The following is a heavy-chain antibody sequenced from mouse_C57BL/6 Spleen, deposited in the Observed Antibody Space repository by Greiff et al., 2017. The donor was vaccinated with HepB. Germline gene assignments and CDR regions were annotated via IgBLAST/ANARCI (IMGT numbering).Heavy chain of an antibody. J-gene: IGHJ2*01. D-gene: IGHD2-1*01. CDR1: GYTFTSYW. V-gene: IGHV1-64*01. CDR3: ARYPSTMVTQFFDY. CDR2: IHPNSGST. Sequence: QVQLQQPGAELVKPGASVKLSCKASGYTFTSYWMHWVKQRPGQGLEWIGMIHPNSGSTNYNEKFKSKATLTVDKSSSTAYMQLSSLTSEDSAVYYCARYPSTMVTQFFDYWGQGTTLTVSS.